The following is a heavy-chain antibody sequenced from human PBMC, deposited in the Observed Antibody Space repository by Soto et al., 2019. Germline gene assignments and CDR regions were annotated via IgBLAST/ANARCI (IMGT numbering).Heavy chain of an antibody. J-gene: IGHJ4*02. Sequence: GGSLRLASAASPFTLSSDSMHWVRQAPGKGLEWVSYISPSSSSIYYADSVKGRFTISRDNAKNSLYLQMNSLRAEDTAVYYCARVAYYYDSSGYFYWGQGT. D-gene: IGHD3-22*01. V-gene: IGHV3-48*01. CDR2: ISPSSSSI. CDR1: PFTLSSDS. CDR3: ARVAYYYDSSGYFY.